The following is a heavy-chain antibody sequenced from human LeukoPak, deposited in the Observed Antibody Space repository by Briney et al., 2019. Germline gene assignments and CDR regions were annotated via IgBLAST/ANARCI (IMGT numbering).Heavy chain of an antibody. D-gene: IGHD2-15*01. Sequence: SETLSLTCAVYGGSFSGYYWSGIRQPPGKGLEWIGEINHSGSTNYNPSLKSRVTISVDTSKSQFSLKLSSVTAADTAVYYCARGVVVVAVWFDPWGQGTLVTVSS. V-gene: IGHV4-34*01. CDR1: GGSFSGYY. J-gene: IGHJ5*02. CDR3: ARGVVVVAVWFDP. CDR2: INHSGST.